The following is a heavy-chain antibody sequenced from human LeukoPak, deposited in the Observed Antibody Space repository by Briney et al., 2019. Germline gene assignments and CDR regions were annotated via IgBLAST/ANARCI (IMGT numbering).Heavy chain of an antibody. Sequence: KPSETLSLTCTVSGGSVSSGSYYWSWIRQPPGKGLEWIGYIYYSGSTNYNPSLKSRVTISVDTSKNQFSLKLSSVTAADTAVYYCARALRLDDSSGYTDWYFDLWGRGTLVTVSS. CDR2: IYYSGST. V-gene: IGHV4-61*01. J-gene: IGHJ2*01. CDR3: ARALRLDDSSGYTDWYFDL. CDR1: GGSVSSGSYY. D-gene: IGHD3-22*01.